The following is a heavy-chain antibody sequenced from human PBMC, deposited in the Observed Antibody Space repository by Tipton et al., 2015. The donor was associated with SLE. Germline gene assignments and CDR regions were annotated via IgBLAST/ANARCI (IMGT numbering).Heavy chain of an antibody. CDR3: ARDRGSSWFFFDY. CDR2: ISYDESVR. J-gene: IGHJ4*02. D-gene: IGHD6-13*01. Sequence: SLRLSCAASGYTFPTYAMHWVRQAPGKGLEWVAVISYDESVRYYADSVKGRFTISRDVSKSTMYLQMDSLRAEDTAVYYCARDRGSSWFFFDYWGQGTLVTVSS. CDR1: GYTFPTYA. V-gene: IGHV3-30*04.